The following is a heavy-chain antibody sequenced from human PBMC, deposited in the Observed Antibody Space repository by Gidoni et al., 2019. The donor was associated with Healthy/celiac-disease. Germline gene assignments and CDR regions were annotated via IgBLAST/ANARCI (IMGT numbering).Heavy chain of an antibody. CDR3: ARAQIEDDILTGPPPFDY. Sequence: GKQVVSGGGVVKAGRCPRPLCSAPGFTCGSLSMDWGRRAPGKGPGWVSVIWYDVSNTNYADAVKGRFTITRDKSKNTLYLQMNILRAEDAAVYDYARAQIEDDILTGPPPFDYWGQGTLVTVSS. V-gene: IGHV3-33*01. CDR2: IWYDVSNT. CDR1: GFTCGSLS. D-gene: IGHD3-9*01. J-gene: IGHJ4*02.